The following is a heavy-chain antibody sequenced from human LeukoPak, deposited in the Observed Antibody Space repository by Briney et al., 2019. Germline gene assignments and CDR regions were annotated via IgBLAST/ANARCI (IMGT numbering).Heavy chain of an antibody. CDR2: IYYSGST. CDR3: ARDIVVVVAATRFGAFDI. CDR1: GGSISSSSYY. J-gene: IGHJ3*02. D-gene: IGHD2-15*01. Sequence: PSETLSLTCTVSGGSISSSSYYWGWIRQPPGKGLEWIGSIYYSGSTYYNPSLKSRVTISVDTSKNQFSLKLSSVTAADTAVYYCARDIVVVVAATRFGAFDIWGQGTMVTVSS. V-gene: IGHV4-39*07.